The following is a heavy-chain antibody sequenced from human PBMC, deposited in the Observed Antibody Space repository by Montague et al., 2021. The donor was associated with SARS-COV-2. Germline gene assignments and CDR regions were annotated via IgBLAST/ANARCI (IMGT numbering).Heavy chain of an antibody. V-gene: IGHV4-61*01. J-gene: IGHJ4*02. CDR3: ARIGFESVGCYYTYAG. CDR2: ISYSGST. D-gene: IGHD3-22*01. CDR1: GASFRSGNSY. Sequence: SETLSLTCTVSGASFRSGNSYWNWIRQPPGKGLEWIGYISYSGSTNYSPSLKSRVTISVDTSKNQLSLKLMSATAADTAVYDCARIGFESVGCYYTYAGWGQGTLVTVSS.